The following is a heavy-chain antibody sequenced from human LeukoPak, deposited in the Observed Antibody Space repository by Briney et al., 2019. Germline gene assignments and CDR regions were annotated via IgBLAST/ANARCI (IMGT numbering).Heavy chain of an antibody. CDR2: ISAHNGDT. V-gene: IGHV1-18*01. Sequence: GASVKVSCKASGYTFTTYGISWVRQAPGQGLEWMGWISAHNGDTKFAEKFQGRVILTTDTPTTTANMELRSLRSEDTAVYYCAREPRDGYNFAEAFDIWGQGTMVTVSS. D-gene: IGHD5-24*01. J-gene: IGHJ3*02. CDR3: AREPRDGYNFAEAFDI. CDR1: GYTFTTYG.